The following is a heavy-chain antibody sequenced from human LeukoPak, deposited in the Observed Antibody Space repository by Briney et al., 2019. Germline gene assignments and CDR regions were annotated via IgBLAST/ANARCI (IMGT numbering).Heavy chain of an antibody. J-gene: IGHJ6*02. V-gene: IGHV4-59*08. CDR1: GGXISSYY. CDR3: ARLGEVGATYYGDYYYYGMDV. D-gene: IGHD1-26*01. CDR2: IYYSGST. Sequence: SETLSLTCTVSGGXISSYYWSWIRQPPGKGLEWIGYIYYSGSTNYNPSLKSRVTISVDTSKNQFSLKLSSVTAADTAVYYCARLGEVGATYYGDYYYYGMDVWGQGTTVTVSS.